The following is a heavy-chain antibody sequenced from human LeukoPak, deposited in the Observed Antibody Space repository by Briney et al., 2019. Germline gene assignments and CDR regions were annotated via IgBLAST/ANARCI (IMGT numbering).Heavy chain of an antibody. CDR1: GYSFTTYW. V-gene: IGHV5-51*01. Sequence: GESLKISCKASGYSFTTYWIGWVRQAPGKGLEWMGIIYPADSSTEYSPSFQGQVTISVDKSVNTAYLQWSRLRVSDTATYYCARQRLLTDGVDVWGQGTTVTVSS. J-gene: IGHJ6*02. CDR3: ARQRLLTDGVDV. CDR2: IYPADSST. D-gene: IGHD3-10*01.